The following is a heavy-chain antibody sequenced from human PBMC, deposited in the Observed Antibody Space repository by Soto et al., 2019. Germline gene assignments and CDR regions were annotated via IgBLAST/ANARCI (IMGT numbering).Heavy chain of an antibody. J-gene: IGHJ5*01. Sequence: GSSVKVCCNTSGYTFTDFALSWVRQAPGQGLEWIGFVSANNVSTHVAQKFQGRVSVNRDTCTSTVYLDLRSPSSDDTTVHYCARGGAARHLDSWGQGTSVNVSS. CDR1: GYTFTDFA. CDR3: ARGGAARHLDS. D-gene: IGHD6-6*01. V-gene: IGHV1-18*01. CDR2: VSANNVST.